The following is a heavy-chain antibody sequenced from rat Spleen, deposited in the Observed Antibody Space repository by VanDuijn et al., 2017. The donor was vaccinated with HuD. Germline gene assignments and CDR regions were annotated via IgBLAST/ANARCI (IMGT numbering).Heavy chain of an antibody. J-gene: IGHJ2*01. D-gene: IGHD1-9*01. CDR3: TRETTGIPPFDY. CDR1: GFTFSDYN. CDR2: ISYDGSST. V-gene: IGHV5-7*01. Sequence: EVQLVESGGGLVQPGRSLKLSCVTSGFTFSDYNMAWVRQAPKKGLEWVATISYDGSSTYYRDSVNGQFTIFRDHAKSTLYLQMNSRRSEDTATYYCTRETTGIPPFDYWGQGVMVTVSS.